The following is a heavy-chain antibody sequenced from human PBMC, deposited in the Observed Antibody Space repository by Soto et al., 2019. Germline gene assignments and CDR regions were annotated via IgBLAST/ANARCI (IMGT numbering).Heavy chain of an antibody. V-gene: IGHV3-23*01. CDR1: GFTFSSYA. CDR3: AKDNRSHAFDI. CDR2: ISGSGGST. J-gene: IGHJ3*02. Sequence: GGSLRLSCAASGFTFSSYAMSWVRQAPGKGLEWVSAISGSGGSTYYADSVKGRFTISRDNTKNPMYLQRNRLRAEDADVYYRAKDNRSHAFDIWGQGTMVTVSS.